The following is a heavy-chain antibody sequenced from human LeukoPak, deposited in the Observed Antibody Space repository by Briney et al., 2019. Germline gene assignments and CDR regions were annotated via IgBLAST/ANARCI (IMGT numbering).Heavy chain of an antibody. J-gene: IGHJ4*02. D-gene: IGHD5-18*01. CDR2: ISGSGGST. Sequence: GGSLRLSCAASGFTFSSYAMSWVRQAPGKGLEWVSAISGSGGSTYYADSVKGRFTISRDNSKNTLYLQMNSLRAKDTAVYYCAKDQGYSYAMYYFDYWGQGTLVTVSS. CDR3: AKDQGYSYAMYYFDY. V-gene: IGHV3-23*01. CDR1: GFTFSSYA.